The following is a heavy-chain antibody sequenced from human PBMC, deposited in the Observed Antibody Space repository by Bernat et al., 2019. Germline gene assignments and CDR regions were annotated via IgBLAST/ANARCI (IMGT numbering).Heavy chain of an antibody. CDR1: GFTFDDYG. V-gene: IGHV3-20*04. CDR2: INWNGGST. J-gene: IGHJ4*02. CDR3: AREAEYYGSGGHYYFDY. Sequence: EVQLLESGGGLVQPGGSLRPSCAASGFTFDDYGMSWVRQAPGKGLESVSGINWNGGSTGYADSVKGRFTISRARAKNSLYLQMKSLGAEDTALYYCAREAEYYGSGGHYYFDYWGQGALVTISS. D-gene: IGHD3-10*01.